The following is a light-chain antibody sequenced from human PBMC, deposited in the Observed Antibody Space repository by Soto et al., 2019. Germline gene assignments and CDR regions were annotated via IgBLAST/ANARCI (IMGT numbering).Light chain of an antibody. CDR3: QSYDSSLTGSKV. CDR1: SSDVGNYKY. V-gene: IGLV2-14*01. J-gene: IGLJ1*01. Sequence: QSVLTQPASVSGSPGQSITICCTGTSSDVGNYKYVSWYEQHPGKAPKVMIYEVSNRPSGVSNRFSGSKSGNTASLTISGLQAEDEADYYCQSYDSSLTGSKVFGSGTKVTVL. CDR2: EVS.